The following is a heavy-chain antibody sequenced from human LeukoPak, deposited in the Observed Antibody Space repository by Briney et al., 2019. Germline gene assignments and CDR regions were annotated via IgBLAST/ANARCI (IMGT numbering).Heavy chain of an antibody. CDR2: ISSSGSII. CDR1: GFTFSSYG. V-gene: IGHV3-48*04. J-gene: IGHJ4*02. CDR3: ARAHSGYDPYYFDY. D-gene: IGHD5-12*01. Sequence: GKSLRLSCAASGFTFSSYGMYWVRQAPGKGLEWISHISSSGSIIYYADSVKGRFTISRDNAKNSLYLQMNSLRAEDTAVYYCARAHSGYDPYYFDYWGQGTLVTVSS.